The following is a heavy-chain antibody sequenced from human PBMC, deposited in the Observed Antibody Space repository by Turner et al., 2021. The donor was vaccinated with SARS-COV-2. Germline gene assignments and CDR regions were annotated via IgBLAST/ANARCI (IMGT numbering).Heavy chain of an antibody. J-gene: IGHJ4*02. D-gene: IGHD6-19*01. CDR3: AKPPGEQWLVLALVFDY. CDR2: INSDGSST. V-gene: IGHV3-74*01. CDR1: GFTFSIYW. Sequence: EVQLVESGGGLVQPGGSLRLSCAASGFTFSIYWMHWVRQAPGKGLVWVSRINSDGSSTSYADSVKGRFTISRDNSKNTLYLQMNSLRAEDTAVYYCAKPPGEQWLVLALVFDYWGQGTLVTVSS.